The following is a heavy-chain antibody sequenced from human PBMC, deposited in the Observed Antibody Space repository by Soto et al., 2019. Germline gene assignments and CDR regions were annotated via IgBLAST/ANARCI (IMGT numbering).Heavy chain of an antibody. CDR1: GGSISSSSYY. Sequence: SSETLSLTCTVSGGSISSSSYYWGWIRQPPGKGLEWIGSIYYSGSTYYNPSLKSRVTISVDTSKNQFSLKLSSVTAADTAVYYCARDVSSSSLFDYWGQGTLVTVSS. V-gene: IGHV4-39*02. CDR3: ARDVSSSSLFDY. CDR2: IYYSGST. J-gene: IGHJ4*02. D-gene: IGHD6-6*01.